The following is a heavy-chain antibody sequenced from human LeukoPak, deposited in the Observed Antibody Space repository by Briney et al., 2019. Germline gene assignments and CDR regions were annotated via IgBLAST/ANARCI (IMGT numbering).Heavy chain of an antibody. J-gene: IGHJ4*02. CDR3: ARDAGNSGYDLFDS. D-gene: IGHD5-12*01. CDR1: GFSFSRFW. Sequence: GGSLRLSCAASGFSFSRFWMTWVRRAPGKGLEWVASIKGDGSETFYADSVRGRFTMSRDNARNSVYLQMNSLRVEDTAMYYCARDAGNSGYDLFDSWGQGTLLTVSS. V-gene: IGHV3-7*01. CDR2: IKGDGSET.